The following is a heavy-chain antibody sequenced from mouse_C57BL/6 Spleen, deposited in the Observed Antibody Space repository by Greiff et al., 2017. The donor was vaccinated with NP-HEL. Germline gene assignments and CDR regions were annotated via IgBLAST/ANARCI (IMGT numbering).Heavy chain of an antibody. D-gene: IGHD3-2*01. V-gene: IGHV1-69*01. Sequence: QVQLQQPGAELVMPGASVKLSCKASGYTFTSYWMPWVKQRPGQGLEWIGEIDPSDSYTNYNQKFKGKSTLTVDKSSSTAYMQLSSLTSEDSAVYYCALRQRGFAYWGQGTLVTVSA. J-gene: IGHJ3*01. CDR2: IDPSDSYT. CDR3: ALRQRGFAY. CDR1: GYTFTSYW.